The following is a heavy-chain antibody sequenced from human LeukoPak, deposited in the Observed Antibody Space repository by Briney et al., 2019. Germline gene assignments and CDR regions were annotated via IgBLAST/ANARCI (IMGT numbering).Heavy chain of an antibody. V-gene: IGHV5-51*01. CDR3: ARHPAGYYYYYYMDV. CDR1: GYSFTSYW. CDR2: IYPGDSDT. J-gene: IGHJ6*03. Sequence: GESLKISCKGSGYSFTSYWIGWVRQMPGKGPEWMGIIYPGDSDTRYSPSFQGQVTISADKSISTAYLQWSSLKASDTAMYYCARHPAGYYYYYYMDVWGKGTTVTVSS.